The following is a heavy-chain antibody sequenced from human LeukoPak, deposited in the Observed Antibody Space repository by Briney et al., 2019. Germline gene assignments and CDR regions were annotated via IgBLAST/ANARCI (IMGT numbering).Heavy chain of an antibody. CDR3: AGKYYYDSSGLH. D-gene: IGHD3-22*01. J-gene: IGHJ4*02. Sequence: GGSLRLSCAASGFTFSSYGMRWVRQAPGKGLECVAVIWYDGSNKYYADSVKGRFTISRDNSKNTLYLQMNSLRAEDTAVYYCAGKYYYDSSGLHWGQGTLVTVSS. V-gene: IGHV3-33*01. CDR2: IWYDGSNK. CDR1: GFTFSSYG.